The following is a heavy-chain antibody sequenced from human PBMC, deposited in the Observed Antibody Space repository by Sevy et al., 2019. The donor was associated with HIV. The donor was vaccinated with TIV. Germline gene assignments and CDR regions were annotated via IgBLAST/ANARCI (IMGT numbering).Heavy chain of an antibody. CDR3: AKETIRGTYNWFDP. D-gene: IGHD3-10*01. V-gene: IGHV3-23*01. J-gene: IGHJ5*02. Sequence: GGSLRLSCVASGFTFSSYGMSWVRQAPGEGLECVSYISGSGGSTYYADSVRGRFNIPRDNSKNTLYLQMNSLRANDTAVYDCAKETIRGTYNWFDPWGQGTLVTVSS. CDR2: ISGSGGST. CDR1: GFTFSSYG.